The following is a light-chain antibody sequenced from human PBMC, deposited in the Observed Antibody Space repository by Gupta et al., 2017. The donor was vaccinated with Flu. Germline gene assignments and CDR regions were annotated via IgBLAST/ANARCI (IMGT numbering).Light chain of an antibody. Sequence: QSVLTQPPSVSGTPGQRVTISCSGSKSNIGSNPVNWYQQFPGTAPKLLIYSNSERPSGVPDRFSASKSGTSASLAIRGLQSEDEAEYYCEAWDDSLNGKVFGGGTKLT. V-gene: IGLV1-44*01. J-gene: IGLJ3*02. CDR3: EAWDDSLNGKV. CDR1: KSNIGSNP. CDR2: SNS.